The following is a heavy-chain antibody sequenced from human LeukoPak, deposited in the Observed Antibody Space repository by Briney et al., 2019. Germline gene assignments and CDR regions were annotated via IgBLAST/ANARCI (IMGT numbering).Heavy chain of an antibody. D-gene: IGHD3-22*01. Sequence: ASVKVSCKASGDTFTGYYMHWVRQAPGQGLEWMGWINPNSGGTNYAQKFQGRVTMTRDTSISTAYMELSRLRSDDTAVYYCARLYYYDSSGSYYFDQWGQGTLVTVSS. CDR1: GDTFTGYY. CDR2: INPNSGGT. CDR3: ARLYYYDSSGSYYFDQ. V-gene: IGHV1-2*02. J-gene: IGHJ4*02.